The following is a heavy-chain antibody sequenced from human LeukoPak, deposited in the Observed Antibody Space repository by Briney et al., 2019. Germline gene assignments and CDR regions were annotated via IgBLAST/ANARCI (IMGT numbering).Heavy chain of an antibody. CDR2: IPASGGST. V-gene: IGHV3-23*01. CDR1: GFTFSSNV. CDR3: AKESSGGWYFDY. D-gene: IGHD6-19*01. Sequence: PGGSLRLSCAASGFTFSSNVMIWVRQAPGKGLEWVSSIPASGGSTYYADSVKGRITISRDNSKNSLYLQMNSLRAEDTAVYYCAKESSGGWYFDYWGQGTLVTVSS. J-gene: IGHJ4*02.